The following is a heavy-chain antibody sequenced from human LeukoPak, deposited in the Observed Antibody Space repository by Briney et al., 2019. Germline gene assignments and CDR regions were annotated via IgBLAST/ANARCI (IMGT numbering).Heavy chain of an antibody. CDR3: GSLMMTSGSSYGMDV. CDR2: INHSGST. J-gene: IGHJ6*02. Sequence: PSETLSLTCAVYGGSFSGYYWSWIRQPPGKGLEWIGEINHSGSTNYNPSLKSRVTISVDTSKNQFSLKLSSVTAADTAVYYCGSLMMTSGSSYGMDVWGQGTTVTVSS. CDR1: GGSFSGYY. V-gene: IGHV4-34*01. D-gene: IGHD3-10*01.